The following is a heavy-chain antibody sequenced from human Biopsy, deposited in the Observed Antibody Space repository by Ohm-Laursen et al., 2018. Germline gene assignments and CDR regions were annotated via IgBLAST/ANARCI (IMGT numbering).Heavy chain of an antibody. Sequence: SLRLSCAASRFTFSDYFMSWIRQAPGKGLEWVSYISSSGITAHYADSVKGRFTISRDNSKNTLYLQMNSLRAEDTAVYYCAKDYRDSRGIFGIVVVRPLDYWGQGTLVIVSS. V-gene: IGHV3-11*04. CDR1: RFTFSDYF. CDR2: ISSSGITA. D-gene: IGHD3-22*01. J-gene: IGHJ4*02. CDR3: AKDYRDSRGIFGIVVVRPLDY.